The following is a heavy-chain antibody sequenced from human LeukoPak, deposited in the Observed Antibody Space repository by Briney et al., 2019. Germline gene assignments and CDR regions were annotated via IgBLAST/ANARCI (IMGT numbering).Heavy chain of an antibody. CDR3: ARVVLYNWFDP. J-gene: IGHJ5*02. Sequence: QGRVTMTTDTSTSTAYMELRSLRSDDTAVYYCARVVLYNWFDPWGQGTLVTVSS. V-gene: IGHV1-18*01. D-gene: IGHD2/OR15-2a*01.